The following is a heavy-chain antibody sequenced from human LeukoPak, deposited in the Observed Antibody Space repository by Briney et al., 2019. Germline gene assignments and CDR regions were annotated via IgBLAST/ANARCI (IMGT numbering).Heavy chain of an antibody. CDR2: IYYSGST. J-gene: IGHJ4*02. D-gene: IGHD3-3*01. V-gene: IGHV4-59*01. CDR1: GGSISSYY. CDR3: ARDPSPWSGPDY. Sequence: PSETLSLTCTVSGGSISSYYWSWIRQPPGKGLEWIGYIYYSGSTNYNPSLKSRVTISVDTSKNQFSLKLSSVTAADTAVYYCARDPSPWSGPDYWGQGTLVTVSS.